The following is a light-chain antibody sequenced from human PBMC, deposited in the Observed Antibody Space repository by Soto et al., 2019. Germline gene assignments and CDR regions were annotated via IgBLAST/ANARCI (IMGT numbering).Light chain of an antibody. J-gene: IGKJ1*01. CDR2: LGS. V-gene: IGKV2-28*01. CDR3: MQALHART. CDR1: QSLLHSNGNTY. Sequence: EIVVTQSPLSLPVTPGEPASISCKSSQSLLHSNGNTYLDWYLQKPGQSPQLLIYLGSNRASGVPDRLSGSGSGTDFTLNISRVEAEEVGVYYCMQALHARTFGQGTKVEIK.